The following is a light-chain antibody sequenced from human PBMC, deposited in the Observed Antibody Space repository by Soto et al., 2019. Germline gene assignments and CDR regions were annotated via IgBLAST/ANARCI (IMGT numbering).Light chain of an antibody. CDR2: WAS. CDR1: QNVLYESNNKNY. J-gene: IGKJ4*01. Sequence: DIVMTQSPDSLAVSLGERATINCNSSQNVLYESNNKNYLTWYQQKPGQPPRLLIYWASTRESGVPDRFSGSGSGTDFALTISSLQAEDVAVYYSQQYYSIPLTFGGGTKVDIK. V-gene: IGKV4-1*01. CDR3: QQYYSIPLT.